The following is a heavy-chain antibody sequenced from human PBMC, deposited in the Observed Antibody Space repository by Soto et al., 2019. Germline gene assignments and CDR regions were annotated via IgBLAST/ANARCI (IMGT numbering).Heavy chain of an antibody. CDR3: ARDPGYCSSTSCFRPAHYYYYGMDV. D-gene: IGHD2-2*01. J-gene: IGHJ6*02. CDR2: IIPIFGTA. V-gene: IGHV1-69*01. CDR1: GGTFSSYA. Sequence: QVQLVQSGAEVKKPGSSVKVSCKASGGTFSSYAISWVRQAPGQGLEWMGGIIPIFGTANYAQKFQGRVTITADESPSTAYMELSSLRSEDTAVYYCARDPGYCSSTSCFRPAHYYYYGMDVWGQGTTVTVSS.